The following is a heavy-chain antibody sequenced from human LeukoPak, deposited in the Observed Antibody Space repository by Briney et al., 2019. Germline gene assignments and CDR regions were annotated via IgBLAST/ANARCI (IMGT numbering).Heavy chain of an antibody. V-gene: IGHV3-7*01. Sequence: GGSLRLSCAASGFIFTDSWMSWVRQAPGKGLEWVANIRHDGSQTYYLDSVKGRFTISRDNAKNEVYLEMNNLRGADTAVYYCATGANLFQFWGQGTLVTVSS. D-gene: IGHD1-14*01. J-gene: IGHJ4*02. CDR2: IRHDGSQT. CDR1: GFIFTDSW. CDR3: ATGANLFQF.